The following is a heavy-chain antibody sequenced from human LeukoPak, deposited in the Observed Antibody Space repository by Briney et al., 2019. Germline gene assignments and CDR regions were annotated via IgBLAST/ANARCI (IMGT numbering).Heavy chain of an antibody. CDR2: IYPGDSDT. CDR1: GYTFTNYW. CDR3: ARTAPSFDWSY. Sequence: GESLQISCKGSGYTFTNYWIGWVRQVPGKGLEWMGIIYPGDSDTKYSPSFQGQVTISADKSISTAYLQWSSLKASDTAMYYCARTAPSFDWSYWGQGTLVTVSP. D-gene: IGHD3-9*01. V-gene: IGHV5-51*01. J-gene: IGHJ4*02.